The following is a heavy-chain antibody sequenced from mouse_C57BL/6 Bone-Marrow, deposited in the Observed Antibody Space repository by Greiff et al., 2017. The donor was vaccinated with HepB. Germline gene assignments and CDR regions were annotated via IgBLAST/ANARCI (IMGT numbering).Heavy chain of an antibody. V-gene: IGHV1-81*01. CDR3: ARGSNSYYGNFFYAMDY. CDR1: GYTFTSYG. D-gene: IGHD2-10*01. Sequence: QVQLQQSGAELARPGASVKLSCKASGYTFTSYGISWVKQRTGQGLEWIGEIYPRSGNTYYNEKFKGKATLTADKSSSTAYMELRSLTSEDSAVYFCARGSNSYYGNFFYAMDYWGQGTSVTVSS. J-gene: IGHJ4*01. CDR2: IYPRSGNT.